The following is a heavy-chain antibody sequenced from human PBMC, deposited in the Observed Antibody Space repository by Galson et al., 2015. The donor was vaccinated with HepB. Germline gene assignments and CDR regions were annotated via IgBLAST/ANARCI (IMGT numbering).Heavy chain of an antibody. CDR3: ARVPPLPNFATSGRKDNWFDP. CDR2: INPNSGGT. Sequence: SVKVSCKASGYTFTGYYMHWVRQAPGQGLEWMGWINPNSGGTNYAQKFQGRVTMTRDTSISTAYMELSRLRSDDTAVYYCARVPPLPNFATSGRKDNWFDPWGQGTLVTVSS. J-gene: IGHJ5*02. D-gene: IGHD2-15*01. V-gene: IGHV1-2*02. CDR1: GYTFTGYY.